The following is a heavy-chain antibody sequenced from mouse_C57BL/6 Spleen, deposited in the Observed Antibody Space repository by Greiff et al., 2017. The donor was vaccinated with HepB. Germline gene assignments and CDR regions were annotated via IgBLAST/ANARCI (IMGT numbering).Heavy chain of an antibody. D-gene: IGHD6-2*01. V-gene: IGHV1-82*01. CDR2: IYPGDGDT. CDR3: ARESVYYARDY. CDR1: GYAFSSSW. J-gene: IGHJ4*01. Sequence: QVQLPQSGPELVKPGASVKISCKASGYAFSSSWMNWVKQRPGKGLEWIGRIYPGDGDTNYNGKFKGKATLTADKSSSTAYMQLSSRPSEDSAVYVCARESVYYARDYWGQGTSVTVSS.